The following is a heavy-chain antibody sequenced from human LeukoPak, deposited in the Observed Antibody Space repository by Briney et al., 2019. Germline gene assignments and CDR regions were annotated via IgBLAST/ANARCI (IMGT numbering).Heavy chain of an antibody. CDR3: ARDPTTLYNVAYYFDT. D-gene: IGHD5/OR15-5a*01. V-gene: IGHV4-34*01. CDR2: INDRGVT. J-gene: IGHJ4*02. CDR1: DLPFSGYY. Sequence: ASETLSLTCGVYDLPFSGYYWSWVRQSPERGLEWIGEINDRGVTNYNPSLKSRVTLSVDPSKKPFSLTLTSVTAADTAMYFCARDPTTLYNVAYYFDTWGQGTLVTVSS.